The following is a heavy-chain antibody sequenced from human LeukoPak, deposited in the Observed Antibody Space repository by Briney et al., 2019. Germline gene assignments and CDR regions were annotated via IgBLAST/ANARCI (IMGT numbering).Heavy chain of an antibody. J-gene: IGHJ6*02. CDR2: IKQDGSEK. Sequence: GGSLRLSCAASGFTFSSYWMSWVRQAPGKGREWVANIKQDGSEKYYVDSVKGRFTISRDNAKNSLYLQMNSLRAEDTAVYYCARDSPLTGYYTPPYYYYGMDVWGQGTTVTVSS. V-gene: IGHV3-7*01. CDR1: GFTFSSYW. CDR3: ARDSPLTGYYTPPYYYYGMDV. D-gene: IGHD3-9*01.